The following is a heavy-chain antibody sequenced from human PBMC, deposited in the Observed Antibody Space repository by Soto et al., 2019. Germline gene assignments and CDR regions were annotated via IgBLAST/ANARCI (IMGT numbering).Heavy chain of an antibody. CDR1: GYTFTGYY. CDR3: ARGFKNDWGLKDY. J-gene: IGHJ4*02. CDR2: INPNSGGT. D-gene: IGHD7-27*01. V-gene: IGHV1-2*04. Sequence: ASVKVSCKASGYTFTGYYMHWGRQAPGQGLEWMGWINPNSGGTNYAQKFQGWVTMTRDTSISTAYMELSRLRSDDTAVYYCARGFKNDWGLKDYWGQGTLVTVSS.